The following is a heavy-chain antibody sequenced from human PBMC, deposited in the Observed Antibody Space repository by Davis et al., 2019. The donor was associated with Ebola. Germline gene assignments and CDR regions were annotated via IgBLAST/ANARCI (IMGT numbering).Heavy chain of an antibody. Sequence: PGGSLRLSCAASGFTFSDYYMNWVRQAPGKGLEWVSTLSGDGGSTYYADSVKGRFTISRDNSKNTLYLQMNSLRAEDTAVYYCARNGLRYDYWGQGTLVTVSS. J-gene: IGHJ4*02. CDR1: GFTFSDYY. D-gene: IGHD4-17*01. V-gene: IGHV3-23*01. CDR3: ARNGLRYDY. CDR2: LSGDGGST.